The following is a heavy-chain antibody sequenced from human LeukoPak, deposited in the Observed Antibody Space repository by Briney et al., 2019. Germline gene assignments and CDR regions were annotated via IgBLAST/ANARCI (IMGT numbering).Heavy chain of an antibody. D-gene: IGHD2-15*01. V-gene: IGHV4-39*01. CDR1: VGSISSSSYY. J-gene: IGHJ6*03. CDR2: IYYSGST. Sequence: SESLSLTCTLSVGSISSSSYYWGWTRQPPGKGLGWIGSIYYSGSTYYNPSLKSRVTISVDTSKNQFSLKLSSVTAADTAVYYCARLRATPYYYYYMDVWGKGTTVTVSS. CDR3: ARLRATPYYYYYMDV.